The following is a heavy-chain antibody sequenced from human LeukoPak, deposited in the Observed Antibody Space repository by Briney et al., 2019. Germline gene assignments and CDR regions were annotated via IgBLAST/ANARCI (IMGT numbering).Heavy chain of an antibody. J-gene: IGHJ4*02. D-gene: IGHD3-16*01. CDR2: ISAYNGDT. Sequence: EASVKVSCKVSGYTLTELSMHWVRQAPGKGLEWMGWISAYNGDTNYAQKLQDRVTMTTDTSTSTAYMELRSLRSDDTAMYYCARDEGVGERGAYWGQGTLVTVSS. CDR1: GYTLTELS. CDR3: ARDEGVGERGAY. V-gene: IGHV1-18*01.